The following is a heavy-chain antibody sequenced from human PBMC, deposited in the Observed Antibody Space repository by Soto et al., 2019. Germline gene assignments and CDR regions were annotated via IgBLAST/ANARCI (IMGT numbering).Heavy chain of an antibody. V-gene: IGHV3-23*01. Sequence: GGSLRLSCAASGFTFSRYAMSWVRQAPGKGLEWVSAISGSGGSTYYADSVKGRFTISRDNSKNTLYLQMNSLRAEDTAVYYCTKANRYCSGANCFTFDYWGLGTLVTVSS. CDR3: TKANRYCSGANCFTFDY. J-gene: IGHJ4*02. CDR1: GFTFSRYA. CDR2: ISGSGGST. D-gene: IGHD2-15*01.